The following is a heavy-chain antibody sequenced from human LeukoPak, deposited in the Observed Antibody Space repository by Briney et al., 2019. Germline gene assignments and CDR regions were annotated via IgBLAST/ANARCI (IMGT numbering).Heavy chain of an antibody. CDR1: GFTFSSYA. J-gene: IGHJ4*02. D-gene: IGHD2-21*02. CDR3: ARDESTWVTANFDY. Sequence: GGSLRLSCAASGFTFSSYAMHWVRQAPGKGLEWVAVISYDGSNKYYADSVKGRFTISRDNSKNMLYLQMNSLRAEDTAVYYCARDESTWVTANFDYWGQGTLVTVSS. V-gene: IGHV3-30*04. CDR2: ISYDGSNK.